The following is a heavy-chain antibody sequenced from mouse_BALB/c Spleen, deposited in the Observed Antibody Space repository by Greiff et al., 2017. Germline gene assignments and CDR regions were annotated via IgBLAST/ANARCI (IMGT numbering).Heavy chain of an antibody. CDR1: GYTFTSYY. Sequence: QVQLQQSGAELVKPGASVKLSCKASGYTFTSYYMYWVKQRPGQGLEWIGEINPSNGGTNFNEKFKSKATLTVDKSSSTAYMQLSSLTSEDSAVYYCTREDTTVPYAMDYWGQGTSVTVSS. J-gene: IGHJ4*01. CDR2: INPSNGGT. V-gene: IGHV1S81*02. D-gene: IGHD1-1*01. CDR3: TREDTTVPYAMDY.